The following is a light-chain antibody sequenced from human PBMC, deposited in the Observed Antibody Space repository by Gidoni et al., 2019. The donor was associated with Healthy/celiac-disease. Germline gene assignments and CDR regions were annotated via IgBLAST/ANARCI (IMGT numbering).Light chain of an antibody. J-gene: IGKJ1*01. CDR2: AAS. V-gene: IGKV1-39*01. CDR3: QQSYSTPWT. CDR1: QSISSY. Sequence: DIQMTQSPSSLSAYVGDRVTITCRASQSISSYLNWYQQKPGKAPKLLIYAASSLQSGVTSRFSGSGSGTDFTLTISSLQPEDFATYYCQQSYSTPWTFGQGTKVEIK.